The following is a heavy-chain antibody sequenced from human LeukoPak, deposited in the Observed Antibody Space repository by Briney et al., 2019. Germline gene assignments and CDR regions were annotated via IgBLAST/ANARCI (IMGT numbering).Heavy chain of an antibody. D-gene: IGHD2-2*01. J-gene: IGHJ6*03. CDR2: IYSSGST. CDR3: ARVIRDIVVVPAAMDYYYYYYMDV. Sequence: SQTLSLTCTVSGGSISSGSYYWSWIRQPAGKGLEWIGRIYSSGSTNYNPSLKSRVTISVDTSKNQFSLKLSSVTAADTAVYYCARVIRDIVVVPAAMDYYYYYYMDVWGKGTTVTVSS. CDR1: GGSISSGSYY. V-gene: IGHV4-61*02.